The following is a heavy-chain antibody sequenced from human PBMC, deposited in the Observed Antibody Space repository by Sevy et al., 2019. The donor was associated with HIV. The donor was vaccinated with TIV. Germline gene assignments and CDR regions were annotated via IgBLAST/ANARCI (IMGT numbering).Heavy chain of an antibody. CDR2: IVVGSGNT. J-gene: IGHJ3*02. CDR1: GFTFTSSA. V-gene: IGHV1-58*01. CDR3: AAVPYYYGSGSYYNDAFDI. Sequence: ASVKVSCKASGFTFTSSAVQWVRQARGQRLEWIGWIVVGSGNTNYAQKFQEGVTITRDMSTSTAYMELSSLRSEDTAVYYYAAVPYYYGSGSYYNDAFDIWGQGTMVTVSS. D-gene: IGHD3-10*01.